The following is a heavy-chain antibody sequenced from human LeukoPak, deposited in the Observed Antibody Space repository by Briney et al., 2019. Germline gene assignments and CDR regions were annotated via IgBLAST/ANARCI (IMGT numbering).Heavy chain of an antibody. CDR1: GASISSYY. J-gene: IGHJ4*02. Sequence: PSETLSLTCTVSGASISSYYWSWIRHPPGKGLEWIGYIHHSGRTNYNPSLKSRVTGFVDTSKNQVSLRLSSVTAADTAVYYCARHGTISSESYFDYWGQGALVTVSS. D-gene: IGHD1-14*01. CDR2: IHHSGRT. CDR3: ARHGTISSESYFDY. V-gene: IGHV4-59*08.